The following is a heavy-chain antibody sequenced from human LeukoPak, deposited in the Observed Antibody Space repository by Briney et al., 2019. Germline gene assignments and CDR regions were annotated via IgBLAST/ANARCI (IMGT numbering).Heavy chain of an antibody. J-gene: IGHJ4*02. CDR3: ARGLGDSVFDY. Sequence: GGSLRLSCAASGFTVSSNYMSWVRQAPGKGLEWVSVIYSGGSTYYADSVKGRFTISRDNAKNSLYLQINSLRDEDTAVYYCARGLGDSVFDYWGQGTLVTVSS. CDR1: GFTVSSNY. CDR2: IYSGGST. V-gene: IGHV3-66*01. D-gene: IGHD1-26*01.